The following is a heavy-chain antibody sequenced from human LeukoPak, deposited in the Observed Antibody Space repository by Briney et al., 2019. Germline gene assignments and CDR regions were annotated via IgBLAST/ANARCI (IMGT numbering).Heavy chain of an antibody. D-gene: IGHD4-11*01. J-gene: IGHJ4*02. CDR2: MKEDGSEN. CDR3: ARDRGYSNFDY. Sequence: GGSLRPSCAASGFTISNYWMSWVRHAPGTGLDLVANMKEDGSENNYVDSLNGRFTISRHNAQDSLYLQMNSLRAEDTAVYYCARDRGYSNFDYLGQGTLVTVSS. CDR1: GFTISNYW. V-gene: IGHV3-7*01.